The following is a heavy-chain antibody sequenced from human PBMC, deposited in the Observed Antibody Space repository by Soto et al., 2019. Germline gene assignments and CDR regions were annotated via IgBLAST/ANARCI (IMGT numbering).Heavy chain of an antibody. CDR3: ASAAVTAPDY. CDR1: GFTVSRKY. CDR2: IYSGGDT. Sequence: EVQLVESGGGVIQPGGSLRLSCAASGFTVSRKYMTWVRQAPGKGLEWVSVIYSGGDTYYADSVKGRFTISRDNSKNTLYLQMNSRRAEDTAVYYCASAAVTAPDYWGQGTLVTVSS. J-gene: IGHJ4*02. V-gene: IGHV3-53*01. D-gene: IGHD2-21*02.